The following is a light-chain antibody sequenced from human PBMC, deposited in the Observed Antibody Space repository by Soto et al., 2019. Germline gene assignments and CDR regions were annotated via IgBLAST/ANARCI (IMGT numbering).Light chain of an antibody. Sequence: IQMTQSPTSLSASAGDRVTITCRASQGISNILAWFQQKPVKAPKSLIFGASSLQSGGPSNLSGSGSDKDFTLTITSLQPEDFATYYCQQYHSYPRSFGQGTKVEIK. V-gene: IGKV1-16*02. J-gene: IGKJ1*01. CDR2: GAS. CDR1: QGISNI. CDR3: QQYHSYPRS.